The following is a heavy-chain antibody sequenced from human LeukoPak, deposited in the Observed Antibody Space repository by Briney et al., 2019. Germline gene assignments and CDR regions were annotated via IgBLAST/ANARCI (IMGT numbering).Heavy chain of an antibody. Sequence: SETLSLTCTVSGGSISSYYWRWIRQPPGKGLEWIGYIYYSGSTNYNPSLKSRVTISVDTSKNQLSLKLSSVTAADTAVYYCARAGSSYDAFDIWGQGTMVTVSS. D-gene: IGHD3-10*01. CDR2: IYYSGST. J-gene: IGHJ3*02. CDR3: ARAGSSYDAFDI. V-gene: IGHV4-59*01. CDR1: GGSISSYY.